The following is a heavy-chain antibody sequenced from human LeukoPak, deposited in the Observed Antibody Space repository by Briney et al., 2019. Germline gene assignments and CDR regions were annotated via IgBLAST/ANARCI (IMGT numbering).Heavy chain of an antibody. D-gene: IGHD5-12*01. J-gene: IGHJ3*02. Sequence: HYWTWIRQPPGKGLEWIGYIYNTGRTNYNPSLRSRVTMSVDTSKNQFSLRLSSVTAADTAVYYCVRDMDDYDYAFDIWGQGTMVTVSS. V-gene: IGHV4-59*11. CDR2: IYNTGRT. CDR1: HY. CDR3: VRDMDDYDYAFDI.